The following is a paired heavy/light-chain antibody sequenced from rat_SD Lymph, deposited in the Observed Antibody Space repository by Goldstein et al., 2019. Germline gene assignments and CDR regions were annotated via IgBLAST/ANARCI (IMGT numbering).Light chain of an antibody. J-gene: IGKJ5*01. CDR1: QSLLHSNGNTY. Sequence: DVVLTQTPPTLLATIGQSVSISCRSSQSLLHSNGNTYLNWLLQRTGQSPQPLIYLVSKLESGVPNRFSGSGSGTDFTLKISGVEAEDLGVYYCMQFTHYPLTFGSGTKLEIK. V-gene: IGKV2S20*01. CDR2: LVS. CDR3: MQFTHYPLT.
Heavy chain of an antibody. V-gene: IGHV9-3*01. D-gene: IGHD3-4*01. Sequence: QIQLVQSGPELKKPGESVKISCKASGYTFTDYAMNWVKQAPGNGLKWMGWINTQTGKPTYADDFKQRFVFSLETSASTAYLQINNLNIEDTATYFCTRPTDYWGQGVMVTVSS. CDR1: GYTFTDYA. CDR3: TRPTDY. J-gene: IGHJ2*01. CDR2: INTQTGKP.